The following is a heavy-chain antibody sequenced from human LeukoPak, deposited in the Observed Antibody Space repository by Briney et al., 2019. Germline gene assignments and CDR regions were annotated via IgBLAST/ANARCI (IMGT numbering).Heavy chain of an antibody. CDR3: ARQRRYYYDSSGYYC. CDR1: GGSFSGYY. V-gene: IGHV4-34*01. D-gene: IGHD3-22*01. J-gene: IGHJ4*02. CDR2: INHSGST. Sequence: SETLSLTCAVYGGSFSGYYWSWIRQPPGKGLEWIGEINHSGSTNYNPSLKSRVTISVDTSKNQFSLKLSSVTAADTAVYYCARQRRYYYDSSGYYCWGQGTLVTVSS.